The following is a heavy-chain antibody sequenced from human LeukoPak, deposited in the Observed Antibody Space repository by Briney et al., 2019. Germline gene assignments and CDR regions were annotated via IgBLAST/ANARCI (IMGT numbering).Heavy chain of an antibody. CDR1: GFTFSSYG. V-gene: IGHV3-30*02. D-gene: IGHD6-6*01. Sequence: GGSLRLSCAASGFTFSSYGMHWVRQAPGKGLEWVAFIRYDGSNKYYADSVKGRFTISRDNSKNTLYLQMNSLRAEDTSVYYCSKGPRAYSSSPTYYFDYWGQGTLVTVSS. J-gene: IGHJ4*02. CDR2: IRYDGSNK. CDR3: SKGPRAYSSSPTYYFDY.